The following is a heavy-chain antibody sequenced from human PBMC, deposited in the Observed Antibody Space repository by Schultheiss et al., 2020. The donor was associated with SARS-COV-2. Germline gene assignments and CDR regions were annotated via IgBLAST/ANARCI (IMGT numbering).Heavy chain of an antibody. CDR3: ARSPYSSSWLDV. V-gene: IGHV4-34*01. D-gene: IGHD6-13*01. CDR2: INHSGST. CDR1: GFTFSSYS. J-gene: IGHJ6*02. Sequence: GSLRLSCAASGFTFSSYSMNWVRQAPGKGLEWIGEINHSGSTNYNPSLKSRVTISVDTSKNQFSLKLSSVTAADTAVYYCARSPYSSSWLDVWGQGTTVTVSS.